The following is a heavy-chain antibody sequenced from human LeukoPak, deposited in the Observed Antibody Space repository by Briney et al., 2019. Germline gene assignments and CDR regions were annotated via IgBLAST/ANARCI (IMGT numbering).Heavy chain of an antibody. V-gene: IGHV4-31*03. CDR3: ARTKSTSGRRDFDY. CDR1: GGSISSGGYY. J-gene: IGHJ4*02. Sequence: PSETLSLTCTVSGGSISSGGYYWSWIRQHPGKGLEWIGYIYYSGSTYYNPSLKSRVTISADTSKNQFSLKLSSVTAADTAVYYCARTKSTSGRRDFDYWGQGTLVTVSS. D-gene: IGHD2-2*01. CDR2: IYYSGST.